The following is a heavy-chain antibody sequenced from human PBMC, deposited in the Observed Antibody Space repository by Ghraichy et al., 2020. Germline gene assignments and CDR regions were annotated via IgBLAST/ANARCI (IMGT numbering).Heavy chain of an antibody. V-gene: IGHV4-39*01. D-gene: IGHD3-9*01. J-gene: IGHJ4*02. Sequence: TLSLTCTVSGGSISSSSYYWGWIRQPPGKGLEWIGSIYYSGSTYYNPSLKSRVTISVDTSKNQFSLKLSSVTAADTAVYYCARSYYDILTGYPHHFDYWGQGTLVTVSS. CDR1: GGSISSSSYY. CDR2: IYYSGST. CDR3: ARSYYDILTGYPHHFDY.